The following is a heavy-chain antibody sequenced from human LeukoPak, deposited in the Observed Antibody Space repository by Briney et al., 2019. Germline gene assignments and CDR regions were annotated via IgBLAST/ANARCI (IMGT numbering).Heavy chain of an antibody. CDR3: ARAGIAARPTVNWFDP. CDR2: ISAYNGNT. CDR1: GYTFTDYG. V-gene: IGHV1-18*01. J-gene: IGHJ5*02. D-gene: IGHD6-6*01. Sequence: ASVKVSCKASGYTFTDYGITWVRQAPGQGLEWMGWISAYNGNTNYAQKLQGRVTMTRDMSTSTVYMELSSLRSEDTAVYYCARAGIAARPTVNWFDPWGQGTLVTVSS.